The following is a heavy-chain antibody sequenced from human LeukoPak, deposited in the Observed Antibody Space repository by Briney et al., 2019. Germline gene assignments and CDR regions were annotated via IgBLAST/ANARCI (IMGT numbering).Heavy chain of an antibody. D-gene: IGHD6-6*01. CDR3: ARVASLGYSSSSGPLDCGGADY. J-gene: IGHJ4*02. CDR2: IYSGGST. V-gene: IGHV3-53*01. Sequence: GGSLRLSCAASGFTVSSNYMSWVRQAPGKGLEWVSVIYSGGSTYYADSVKGRFTISRDNSKNTLYLQMNSLRAEDTAVYYCARVASLGYSSSSGPLDCGGADYWGQGTLVTVSS. CDR1: GFTVSSNY.